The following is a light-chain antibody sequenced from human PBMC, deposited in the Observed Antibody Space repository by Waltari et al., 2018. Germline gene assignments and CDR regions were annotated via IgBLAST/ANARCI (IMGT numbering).Light chain of an antibody. V-gene: IGLV1-40*01. CDR2: GNS. CDR3: QSYDRSLSGVV. J-gene: IGLJ2*01. Sequence: YQRRPGTAPDLFIYGNSCRPSGVPGRFAGSKVGTSASLAIPVLQAEEEGEYYCQSYDRSLSGVVFGGGTKLTVL.